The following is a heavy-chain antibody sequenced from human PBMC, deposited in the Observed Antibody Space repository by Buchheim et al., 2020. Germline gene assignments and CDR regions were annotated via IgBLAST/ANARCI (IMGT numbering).Heavy chain of an antibody. J-gene: IGHJ5*02. CDR2: ISGSGGST. D-gene: IGHD2-2*01. CDR3: AKDQRKYCSSTSCYNWFDP. V-gene: IGHV3-23*01. Sequence: EVQLLESGGGLVQPGGSLRLSCAASGFTFSSYAMSWVRQAPGKGLEWVSAISGSGGSTYYADSVKGRFTISRDNSKNTLYLQMNSLRAEDTAVYYCAKDQRKYCSSTSCYNWFDPWGQGTL. CDR1: GFTFSSYA.